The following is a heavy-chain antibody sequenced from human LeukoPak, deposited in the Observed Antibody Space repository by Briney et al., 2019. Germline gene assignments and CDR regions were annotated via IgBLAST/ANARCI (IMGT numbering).Heavy chain of an antibody. Sequence: PSETLSLTCSVSGASLSSYYWGWIRQSPGKGLEWLGYISDTGKTDYNPSLKSRGTLSLDTSKNQFSLRLTSVTAADTAVYYCVTGYYEPFDNWGQGTVVTVSS. CDR3: VTGYYEPFDN. CDR2: ISDTGKT. CDR1: GASLSSYY. J-gene: IGHJ4*02. D-gene: IGHD3-3*01. V-gene: IGHV4-59*01.